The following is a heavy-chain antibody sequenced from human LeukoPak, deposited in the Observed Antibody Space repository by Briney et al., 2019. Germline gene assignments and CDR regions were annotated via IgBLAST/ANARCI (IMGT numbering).Heavy chain of an antibody. V-gene: IGHV4-39*01. CDR3: ARQTYYYDSSGHPYWYFDL. CDR1: VVSISSSRYY. Sequence: SGTLSLTCTVTVVSISSSRYYWGWIRQPPGKGLEWIGTIYYSGSTYYNPSLKSRLTMSVDTSKNQFSLKLSSVTVADTAIYYCARQTYYYDSSGHPYWYFDLWGRGTLVTVSS. D-gene: IGHD3-22*01. CDR2: IYYSGST. J-gene: IGHJ2*01.